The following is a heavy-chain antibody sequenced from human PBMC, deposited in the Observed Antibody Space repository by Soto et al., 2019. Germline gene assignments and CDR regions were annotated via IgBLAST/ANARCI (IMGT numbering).Heavy chain of an antibody. CDR2: INPNSGGT. CDR1: GYTFTGYY. V-gene: IGHV1-2*04. CDR3: ARGRSMTTVTTHFDY. D-gene: IGHD4-4*01. J-gene: IGHJ4*02. Sequence: GASVKVSCKASGYTFTGYYMHWVRQAPGQGLEWMGWINPNSGGTNYAQKFQGWVTMTRDTSISTAYMELSRLRSGDTAVYYCARGRSMTTVTTHFDYWGQGTLVTVSS.